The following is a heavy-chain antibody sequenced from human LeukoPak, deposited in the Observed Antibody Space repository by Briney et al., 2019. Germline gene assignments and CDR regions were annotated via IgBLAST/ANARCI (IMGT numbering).Heavy chain of an antibody. CDR2: IKQDGSEK. CDR3: ARALSSSWYYFDY. D-gene: IGHD6-13*01. J-gene: IGHJ4*02. Sequence: GGSLRLSCAASGFVFSGYWMSWVRQAPGKGLEWVANIKQDGSEKYYVDSVKGRFTISGDNAKNSLYLQMNSLRAEDTAVYYCARALSSSWYYFDYWGQGTLVTVSS. V-gene: IGHV3-7*03. CDR1: GFVFSGYW.